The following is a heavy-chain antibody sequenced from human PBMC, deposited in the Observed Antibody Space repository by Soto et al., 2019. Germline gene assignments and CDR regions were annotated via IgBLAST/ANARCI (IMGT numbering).Heavy chain of an antibody. CDR3: ARSSVTTGFYYYGMDV. V-gene: IGHV1-69*12. CDR2: IIPIFGST. CDR1: GGTFSSYA. Sequence: QVQLVQSGAEVKKPGSSVKVSCKASGGTFSSYAISWVRQAPGQGLEWMGGIIPIFGSTDYAQKIQGRVTITADESTSTVYMELSSLRSEDTAVYYCARSSVTTGFYYYGMDVWGQGTTVTVSS. D-gene: IGHD4-17*01. J-gene: IGHJ6*02.